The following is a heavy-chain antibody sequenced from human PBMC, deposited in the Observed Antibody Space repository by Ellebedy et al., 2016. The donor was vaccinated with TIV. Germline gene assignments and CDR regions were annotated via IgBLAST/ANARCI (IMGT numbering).Heavy chain of an antibody. CDR1: GFTFSDYY. CDR2: ISSSSSYT. CDR3: AKANGYDEV. D-gene: IGHD5-12*01. J-gene: IGHJ6*02. Sequence: GESLKISCAASGFTFSDYYMSWIRQAPGKGLEWVSYISSSSSYTNYADSVKGRFTISRDNSKNTLYLQMNSLRAEDTAVYYCAKANGYDEVWGQGTTVTVSS. V-gene: IGHV3-11*06.